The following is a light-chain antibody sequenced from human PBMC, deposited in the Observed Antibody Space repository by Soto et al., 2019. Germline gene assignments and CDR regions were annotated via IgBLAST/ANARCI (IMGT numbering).Light chain of an antibody. J-gene: IGKJ1*01. V-gene: IGKV3-20*01. Sequence: EIVLTQSPGSLSLSPGERATLSCRARQSVSNNYLAWYQQKPGQAPRLLIYGATNRATGIPDRFSGSGSGTDFTLTISRLEPEDFAVYYCQQYGSSGTFGQGTKVDNK. CDR3: QQYGSSGT. CDR1: QSVSNNY. CDR2: GAT.